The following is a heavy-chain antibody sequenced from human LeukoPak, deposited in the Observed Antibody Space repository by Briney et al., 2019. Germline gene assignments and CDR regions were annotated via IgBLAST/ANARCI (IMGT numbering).Heavy chain of an antibody. D-gene: IGHD3-3*01. Sequence: GGSLRLSCAASGFTFSSYAMSWVRQAPGKGLEWVSAISGSGGSTYYADSVKGRFTISRDNSKNTLYLQMNSLRAEDTAVYYCAKDQRSITIFGVVIPVPFDYWGQGTLVTVSS. CDR1: GFTFSSYA. V-gene: IGHV3-23*01. J-gene: IGHJ4*02. CDR3: AKDQRSITIFGVVIPVPFDY. CDR2: ISGSGGST.